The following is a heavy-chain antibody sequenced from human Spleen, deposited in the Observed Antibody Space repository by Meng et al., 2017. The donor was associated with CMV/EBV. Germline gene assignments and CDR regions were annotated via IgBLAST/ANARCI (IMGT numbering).Heavy chain of an antibody. D-gene: IGHD2-21*01. CDR1: GFTFSSYG. CDR2: ISNSGSTI. Sequence: GESLKISCAASGFTFSSYGMHWVRQAPGKGLEWVSYISNSGSTIYYADSVQGRFTISRDNAKNSLYLQMNSLRAEDTAVYYCARSQYCGGDCKSYHYYYGIDVWGQGTTVTVSS. CDR3: ARSQYCGGDCKSYHYYYGIDV. J-gene: IGHJ6*02. V-gene: IGHV3-48*04.